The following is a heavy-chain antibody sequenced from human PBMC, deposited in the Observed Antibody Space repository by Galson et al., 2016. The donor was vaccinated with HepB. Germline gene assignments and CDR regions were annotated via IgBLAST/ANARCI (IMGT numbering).Heavy chain of an antibody. CDR3: ARVSPARDVWSREFYDY. Sequence: SETLSLTCAVSGASVTNYYWSWIRQPAGKGLEWVGRFYITGTTNYNPSLRSRVAMSVDTSANLFSLKLVSVTAADTAIYYCARVSPARDVWSREFYDYWGQGALVTVSS. J-gene: IGHJ4*02. V-gene: IGHV4-4*07. CDR2: FYITGTT. CDR1: GASVTNYY. D-gene: IGHD3-10*01.